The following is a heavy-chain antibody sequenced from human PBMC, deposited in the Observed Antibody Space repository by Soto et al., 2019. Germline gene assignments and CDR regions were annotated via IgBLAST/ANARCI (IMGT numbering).Heavy chain of an antibody. Sequence: SETLSLTCTVSGDSSSSHYWSWIRQPPGEGLEWIGHIYDKGNTNYNPSLRTRVTISLDTSKRQFSLRLTSVTPADTAIFFWGRSTDCHAFDIWGQGTVVTVSS. CDR2: IYDKGNT. D-gene: IGHD2-21*01. CDR1: GDSSSSHY. CDR3: GRSTDCHAFDI. J-gene: IGHJ3*02. V-gene: IGHV4-59*11.